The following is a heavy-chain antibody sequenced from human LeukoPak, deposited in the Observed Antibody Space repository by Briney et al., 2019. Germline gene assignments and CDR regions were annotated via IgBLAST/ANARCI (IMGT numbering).Heavy chain of an antibody. CDR1: GFTFNTYW. CDR2: INGDGSST. CDR3: AREKGSSNYDS. D-gene: IGHD4-11*01. Sequence: GGSLRLSCAASGFTFNTYWMHCVRQVPGKGLVWVSRINGDGSSTAYADSVKDRFTISRDNAKNTVYLQMNSLRAEDTAVYYCAREKGSSNYDSWGQGTLVTVSS. V-gene: IGHV3-74*03. J-gene: IGHJ5*01.